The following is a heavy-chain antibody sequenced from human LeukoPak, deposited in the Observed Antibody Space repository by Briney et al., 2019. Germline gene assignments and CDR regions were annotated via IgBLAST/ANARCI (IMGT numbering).Heavy chain of an antibody. CDR1: GFTLSSYG. V-gene: IGHV3-30*03. D-gene: IGHD2-2*01. J-gene: IGHJ6*04. CDR3: ASSMVVPAASYYYYGMDV. Sequence: GRSLRLSCAASGFTLSSYGMHWVRQAPGKGLEWVAVISYDGSNKYYADSVKGRFTISRDNSKNTLYLQMNSLRAEDTAVYYCASSMVVPAASYYYYGMDVWGKGTTVTVSS. CDR2: ISYDGSNK.